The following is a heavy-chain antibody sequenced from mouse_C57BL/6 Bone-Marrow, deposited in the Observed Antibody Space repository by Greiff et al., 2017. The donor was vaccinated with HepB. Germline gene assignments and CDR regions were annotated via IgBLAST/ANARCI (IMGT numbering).Heavy chain of an antibody. CDR3: ARHEDLTGTRWYFDV. CDR2: FYPGSGSI. V-gene: IGHV1-62-2*01. J-gene: IGHJ1*03. Sequence: QVQLQQSGAELVKPGASVKLSCKASGYTFTEYTIHWVKQRSGQGLEWIGWFYPGSGSIKYNEKFKDKATLTADTSSNNVYMELSRLTSEDSAVDFCARHEDLTGTRWYFDVWGTGTTVTVSS. CDR1: GYTFTEYT. D-gene: IGHD4-1*01.